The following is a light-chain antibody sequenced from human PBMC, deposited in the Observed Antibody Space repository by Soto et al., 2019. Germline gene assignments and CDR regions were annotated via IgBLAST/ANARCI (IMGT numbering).Light chain of an antibody. Sequence: AIQLTQSPSSLSASLGDRGTITFRASQGISSYLAWYQQKPGKAPKLLIYAASTLQSGVPSRFSGSGSGTDFTLTISCLQSEDFATYYCQQYYSYPRTFGQGTKVDIK. CDR3: QQYYSYPRT. CDR1: QGISSY. J-gene: IGKJ1*01. CDR2: AAS. V-gene: IGKV1-8*01.